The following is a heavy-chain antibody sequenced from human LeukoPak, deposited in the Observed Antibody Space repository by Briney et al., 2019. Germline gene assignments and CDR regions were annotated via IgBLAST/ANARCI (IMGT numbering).Heavy chain of an antibody. Sequence: SETLSLTCTVSGGSISSGGYYWSWIRQHPGKGLEWIGYIYYSGSTNYNPSLKSRVTISVDTSKNQFSLKLSSVTAADTAVYYCARHLEGGYEVDYWGQGTLVTVSS. V-gene: IGHV4-31*03. CDR3: ARHLEGGYEVDY. J-gene: IGHJ4*02. D-gene: IGHD5-12*01. CDR2: IYYSGST. CDR1: GGSISSGGYY.